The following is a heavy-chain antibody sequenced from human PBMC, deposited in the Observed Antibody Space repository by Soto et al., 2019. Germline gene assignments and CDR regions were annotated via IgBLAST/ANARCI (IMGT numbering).Heavy chain of an antibody. J-gene: IGHJ4*02. CDR2: ISYDGSNK. Sequence: QVQLVESGGGVVQPGRSLRLSCAASGFTFSSYAMHWVRQAPGKGLEWVAVISYDGSNKYYADSVKGRFTISRDNSKNTLYLQMNSLRAEDTAVYYCASRTCCGGDCYPGPVDYWGQRTLVTVSS. CDR3: ASRTCCGGDCYPGPVDY. D-gene: IGHD2-21*02. V-gene: IGHV3-30-3*01. CDR1: GFTFSSYA.